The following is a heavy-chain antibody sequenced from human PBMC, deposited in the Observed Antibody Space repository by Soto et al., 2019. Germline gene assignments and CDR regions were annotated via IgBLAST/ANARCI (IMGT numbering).Heavy chain of an antibody. CDR2: ISAYNGNT. CDR3: ARADSVGATNLIDP. J-gene: IGHJ5*02. Sequence: WASVKVSCKASGYTFTSYGISWVRQAPGQGLEWMGWISAYNGNTNYAQKLQGRVTMTTDTSTSTAYMELRSLRSDDTAVYYCARADSVGATNLIDPWGQGTLVTVSS. D-gene: IGHD1-26*01. CDR1: GYTFTSYG. V-gene: IGHV1-18*04.